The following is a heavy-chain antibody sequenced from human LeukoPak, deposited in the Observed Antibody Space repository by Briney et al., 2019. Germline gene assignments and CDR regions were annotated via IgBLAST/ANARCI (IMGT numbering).Heavy chain of an antibody. J-gene: IGHJ6*03. D-gene: IGHD3-10*01. CDR1: GGSISSYY. CDR2: IYNSGST. V-gene: IGHV4-4*07. CDR3: TRLIMSSIYYYYMDV. Sequence: SETLSLTYTVSGGSISSYYWSWIRQPAGKGLEWIGRIYNSGSTNYNPSLKSRVTISVDTSKDQFSLKLSSVTAADTAVYYCTRLIMSSIYYYYMDVWGKGTTVTVSS.